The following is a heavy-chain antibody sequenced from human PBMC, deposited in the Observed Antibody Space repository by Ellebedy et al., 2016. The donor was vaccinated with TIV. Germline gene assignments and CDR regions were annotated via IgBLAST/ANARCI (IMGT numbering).Heavy chain of an antibody. J-gene: IGHJ4*02. D-gene: IGHD4-23*01. V-gene: IGHV1-69*13. CDR3: ASRGGGIDYGGYFDY. CDR1: GGTFSSYA. Sequence: SVKVSXXASGGTFSSYAISWVRQAPGQGLEWMGGIIPIFGTANYAQKFQGRVTITADESTSTAYMELSSLRSEDTAVYYCASRGGGIDYGGYFDYWGQGTLVTVSS. CDR2: IIPIFGTA.